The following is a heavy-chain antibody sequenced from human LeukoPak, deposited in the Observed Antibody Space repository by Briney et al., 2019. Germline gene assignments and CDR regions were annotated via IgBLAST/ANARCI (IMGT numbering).Heavy chain of an antibody. D-gene: IGHD4-17*01. V-gene: IGHV3-23*01. CDR1: GFTFSSYA. CDR3: ARSTVTTPYYFDY. CDR2: ISGSGGST. J-gene: IGHJ4*02. Sequence: GGSLRLSCAASGFTFSSYAMSWVRQAPGKGLEWVSAISGSGGSTYYADSVKGRFTISRDNSKNTLYPQMNSLRAEDTAVYYCARSTVTTPYYFDYWGQGTLVTVSS.